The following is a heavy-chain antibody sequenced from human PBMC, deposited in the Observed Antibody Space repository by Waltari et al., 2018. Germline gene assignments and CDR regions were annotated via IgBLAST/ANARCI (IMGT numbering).Heavy chain of an antibody. CDR2: IKSKSDGAIT. V-gene: IGHV3-15*01. D-gene: IGHD7-27*01. Sequence: EVQMVESGGGLVKPGDSLRLSCAASGFTFPPAWLTWVRQAPGKGLEWVGRIKSKSDGAITDFAAPVRGRFSISRDDSQNMVFLQMNSLRTEDTAVYYCTTLDAPWGGWGHGTLVTVSS. CDR1: GFTFPPAW. J-gene: IGHJ4*01. CDR3: TTLDAPWGG.